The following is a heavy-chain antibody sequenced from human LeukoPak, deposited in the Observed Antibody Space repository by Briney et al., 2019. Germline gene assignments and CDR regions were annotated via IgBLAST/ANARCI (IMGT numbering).Heavy chain of an antibody. CDR2: IYYSGST. J-gene: IGHJ3*02. CDR3: ARSTDYGDYVYAFDI. D-gene: IGHD4-17*01. Sequence: SETLSLTCTVSGGSISSYYWSWIRQPPGKGLEWIGYIYYSGSTNYNPSLKSRVTISVDTSKNQFPLKLSSVTAADTAVYYCARSTDYGDYVYAFDIWGQGTMVTVSS. CDR1: GGSISSYY. V-gene: IGHV4-59*01.